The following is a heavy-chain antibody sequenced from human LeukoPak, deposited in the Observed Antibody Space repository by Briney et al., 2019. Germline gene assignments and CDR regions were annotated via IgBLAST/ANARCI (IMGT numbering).Heavy chain of an antibody. CDR3: ARDPTRGGSYYHDAFDI. CDR1: GDSVSSNSAA. J-gene: IGHJ3*02. V-gene: IGHV6-1*01. CDR2: TYDRSRWYD. Sequence: SQSLSLTCAISGDSVSSNSAAWNWIRQSPSRGLEWLGQTYDRSRWYDDYAVSVKSRIIINPDTSKNQFSLHLNSVTPEDTAVYYCARDPTRGGSYYHDAFDIWGRGTMVTVSS. D-gene: IGHD1-26*01.